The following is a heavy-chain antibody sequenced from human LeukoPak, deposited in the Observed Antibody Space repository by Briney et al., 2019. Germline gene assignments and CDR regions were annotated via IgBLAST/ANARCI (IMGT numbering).Heavy chain of an antibody. CDR1: GGSISNYY. V-gene: IGHV4-59*12. D-gene: IGHD3-10*01. CDR3: AREVPLYYGSGMDWFDP. Sequence: SETLSLTCTVSGGSISNYYWNWIRQPPGKGLEWVGYIYFTGSTNYNPSLKSRVTISLDTSKNQFSLKLSSVTAADTAVYYCAREVPLYYGSGMDWFDPWGQGTLVTVSS. J-gene: IGHJ5*02. CDR2: IYFTGST.